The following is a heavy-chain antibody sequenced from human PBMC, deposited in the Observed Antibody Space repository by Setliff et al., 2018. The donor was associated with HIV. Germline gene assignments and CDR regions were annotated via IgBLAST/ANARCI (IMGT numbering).Heavy chain of an antibody. D-gene: IGHD3-3*01. CDR3: ARDLKRPNSNFWGGYPIPFDS. V-gene: IGHV7-4-1*02. J-gene: IGHJ4*02. CDR2: INTNTGDP. CDR1: GYTFNNYA. Sequence: ASVKVSCKASGYTFNNYAMNWVRQAPGQGLELMGWINTNTGDPTYAQGFTGRFVFSLDTSVSTAYLQISSLKAEDTAVYFCARDLKRPNSNFWGGYPIPFDSWGQGTLVTVSS.